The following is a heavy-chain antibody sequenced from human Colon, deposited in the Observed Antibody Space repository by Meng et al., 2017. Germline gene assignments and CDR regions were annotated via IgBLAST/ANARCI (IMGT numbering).Heavy chain of an antibody. CDR1: GYTFTSYD. CDR3: ARGIGMGTHYYYGMDV. Sequence: VSVKVSCKASGYTFTSYDINWVRQATGQGREWMGWMNPNSGNTGYAQKFQGRVTITRNNSINKAYMELSSLRSEDTAVYYCARGIGMGTHYYYGMDVWGQGTTVTVSS. D-gene: IGHD3-3*01. CDR2: MNPNSGNT. V-gene: IGHV1-8*03. J-gene: IGHJ6*02.